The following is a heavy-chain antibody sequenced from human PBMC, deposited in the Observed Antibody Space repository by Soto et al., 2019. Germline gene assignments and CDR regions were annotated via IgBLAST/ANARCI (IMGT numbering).Heavy chain of an antibody. V-gene: IGHV1-18*01. Sequence: ASVKVSCKASGYTFTSYGISWVRQAPGQGLEWMGWISAYNGNTNYAQKLQGRVTMTTDTSTSTAYMELRSLRSDDTAVYYCARQLIYPGYGDYGENYYMDVWGKGTTVTVSS. CDR1: GYTFTSYG. D-gene: IGHD4-17*01. CDR3: ARQLIYPGYGDYGENYYMDV. CDR2: ISAYNGNT. J-gene: IGHJ6*03.